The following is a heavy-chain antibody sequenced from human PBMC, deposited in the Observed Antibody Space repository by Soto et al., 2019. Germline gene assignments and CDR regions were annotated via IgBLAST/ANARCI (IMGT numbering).Heavy chain of an antibody. J-gene: IGHJ4*02. CDR2: ISGSGGST. D-gene: IGHD2-21*01. CDR3: AKVRSIVVVIAIRNRGFDY. V-gene: IGHV3-23*01. CDR1: GFTFSSYA. Sequence: GGSLRLSCAASGFTFSSYAMSWVRQAPGKGLEWVSAISGSGGSTYYADSVKGRFTISRDNSKNTLYLQMNSLRAEDTAVYYCAKVRSIVVVIAIRNRGFDYWGQGTLVTVSS.